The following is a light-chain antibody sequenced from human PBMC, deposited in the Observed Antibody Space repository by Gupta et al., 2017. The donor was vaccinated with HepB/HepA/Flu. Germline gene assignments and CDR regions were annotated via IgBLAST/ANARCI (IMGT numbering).Light chain of an antibody. J-gene: IGLJ2*01. CDR1: KLGDKF. Sequence: SYELIQPPSVSGSPGQPASISCSGDKLGDKFVTWYQQTPGQSPILVVYQDTKRPSGIPERFSGSNSGNTATLTIRGTQTVDEADYYCQAWDRTTVIFGGGTKLTVL. V-gene: IGLV3-1*01. CDR2: QDT. CDR3: QAWDRTTVI.